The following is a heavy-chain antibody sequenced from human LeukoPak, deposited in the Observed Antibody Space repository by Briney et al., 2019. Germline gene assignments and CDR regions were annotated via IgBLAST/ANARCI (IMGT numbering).Heavy chain of an antibody. J-gene: IGHJ4*02. V-gene: IGHV4-4*07. CDR1: GASISSYF. D-gene: IGHD6-19*01. CDR2: VYNSGTT. Sequence: SETLSLTCTVSGASISSYFWNWIRQPAGKGLEWIGRVYNSGTTNYNPSLKSRVTMSVDTSKNQFSPKLSSVTAADTAVYYCARGGSGWYSNYWGQGTLVTVSS. CDR3: ARGGSGWYSNY.